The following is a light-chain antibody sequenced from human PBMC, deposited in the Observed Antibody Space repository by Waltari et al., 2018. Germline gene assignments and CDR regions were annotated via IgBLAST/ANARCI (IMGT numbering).Light chain of an antibody. CDR2: YNN. V-gene: IGLV1-44*01. CDR1: SSNIGSYA. Sequence: QSVLTQPPSVSGTPGQRVTISCPGSSSNIGSYAVNWYQQFPGTAPKLLIYYNNRRPEGVPDRVSGSKSGTSAYLAISGLQSADEADYHCSAWDDSLNAWVFGGGTRLTVL. J-gene: IGLJ3*02. CDR3: SAWDDSLNAWV.